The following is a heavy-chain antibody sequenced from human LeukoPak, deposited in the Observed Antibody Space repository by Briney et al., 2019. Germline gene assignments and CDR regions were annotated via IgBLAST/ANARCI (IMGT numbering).Heavy chain of an antibody. Sequence: SETLSLTCAVYGGSFSGYYWSWIRQPPGKGLEWIGEINHSGSTNYNPSLKSRVTISEDTSKNEISLNLTSVTAADTAVYYCARIRRGTDTFDMWGQGTMVTVSS. CDR3: ARIRRGTDTFDM. CDR2: INHSGST. CDR1: GGSFSGYY. J-gene: IGHJ3*02. D-gene: IGHD3-10*01. V-gene: IGHV4-34*01.